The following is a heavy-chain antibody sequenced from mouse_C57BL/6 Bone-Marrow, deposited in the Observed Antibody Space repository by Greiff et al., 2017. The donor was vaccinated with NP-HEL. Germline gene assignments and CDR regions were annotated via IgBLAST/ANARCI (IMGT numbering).Heavy chain of an antibody. J-gene: IGHJ1*03. CDR2: FYPGSGSI. D-gene: IGHD1-1*01. CDR3: ARHGDYFGSSYGYFEV. CDR1: GYTFTEYT. V-gene: IGHV1-62-2*01. Sequence: QVQLQQSGAELVKPGASVKLSCKASGYTFTEYTVHWVKQRSGQGLEWIGWFYPGSGSIKYNEKFKDKATLTADKSSSTVDMDLSRLTAEDSAVYFCARHGDYFGSSYGYFEVWGTGTTVTVSS.